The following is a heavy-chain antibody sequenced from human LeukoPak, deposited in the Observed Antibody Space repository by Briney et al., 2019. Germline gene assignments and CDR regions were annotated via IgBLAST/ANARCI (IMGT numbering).Heavy chain of an antibody. V-gene: IGHV3-30*04. J-gene: IGHJ4*02. Sequence: GGSLRLSRAASGFTFSSYAMHWVRQAPGKGLEWVAIISKDGSNKYYADSVKGRFTISRDNSKNTLYLQMNSLRAEDTAVYYCAKDTGGYGYYFDSWGQGTLVTVSS. D-gene: IGHD5-12*01. CDR2: ISKDGSNK. CDR3: AKDTGGYGYYFDS. CDR1: GFTFSSYA.